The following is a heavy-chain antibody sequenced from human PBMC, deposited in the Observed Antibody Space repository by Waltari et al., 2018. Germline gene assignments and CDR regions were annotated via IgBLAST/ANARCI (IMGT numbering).Heavy chain of an antibody. CDR3: ARRATMIVVVSGFDP. Sequence: QVQLQQWGAGLLKPSETLSLTCAVYGGSFSGYYWSWIRQPPGKGLECIGEINHSGSTNYNPSLKSRVTISVDTSKNQFSLKLSSVTAADTAVYYCARRATMIVVVSGFDPWGQGTLVTVSS. D-gene: IGHD3-22*01. CDR1: GGSFSGYY. J-gene: IGHJ5*02. CDR2: INHSGST. V-gene: IGHV4-34*01.